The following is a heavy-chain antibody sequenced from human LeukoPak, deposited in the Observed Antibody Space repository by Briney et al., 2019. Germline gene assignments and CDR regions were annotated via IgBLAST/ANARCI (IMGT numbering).Heavy chain of an antibody. CDR1: GFTFSSYW. CDR3: AKVMKGSERLTMVRGVIIKTAGLYYMDV. D-gene: IGHD3-10*01. J-gene: IGHJ6*03. Sequence: GGSLRLSCAASGFTFSSYWMSWVRQAPGKGLEWVSSISASGGSTNYADSVKGRFTISRENSKNTVYLQMNSLRAEDTAVYYCAKVMKGSERLTMVRGVIIKTAGLYYMDVWGKGTTVTVSS. CDR2: ISASGGST. V-gene: IGHV3-23*01.